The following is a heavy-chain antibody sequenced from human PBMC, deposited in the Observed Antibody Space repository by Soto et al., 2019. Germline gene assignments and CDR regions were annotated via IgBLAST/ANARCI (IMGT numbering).Heavy chain of an antibody. CDR2: ISGSGGST. Sequence: EVQLLESGGGMVQPGGSLRLSFAASGFTFSSYAMSWVRQAPGKGLEWVPAISGSGGSTYYADSVKGRFTNSRDNSTNTLYLQLNSLRAEDTAVYYCAKGEALLWFGESAYFDYWGQGNLVTVSS. V-gene: IGHV3-23*01. CDR1: GFTFSSYA. D-gene: IGHD3-10*01. J-gene: IGHJ4*02. CDR3: AKGEALLWFGESAYFDY.